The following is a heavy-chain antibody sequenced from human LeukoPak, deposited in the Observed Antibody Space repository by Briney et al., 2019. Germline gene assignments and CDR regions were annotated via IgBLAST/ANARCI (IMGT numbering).Heavy chain of an antibody. J-gene: IGHJ4*02. D-gene: IGHD5-24*01. CDR3: ARARDGYPIGYFDY. Sequence: PGGSLRLSCAASGFTFSSYGMHWVRQAPGKGLEWVAAISYDGSNKYYADSVKGRFTISRDNSKNTLYLQMNSLRAEDTAVYYCARARDGYPIGYFDYWGQGTLVTVSS. V-gene: IGHV3-30*03. CDR1: GFTFSSYG. CDR2: ISYDGSNK.